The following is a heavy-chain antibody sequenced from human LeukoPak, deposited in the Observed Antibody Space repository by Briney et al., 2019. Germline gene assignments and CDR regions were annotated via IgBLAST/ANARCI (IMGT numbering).Heavy chain of an antibody. V-gene: IGHV1-69*05. CDR1: GGTFNTFA. D-gene: IGHD2-2*01. J-gene: IGHJ4*02. Sequence: ASVKVSCKASGGTFNTFAISWVRQAPGQGLEWMGGTIPMFGTANYAQKFQGRVTITTDESRSAVYMELSSLRSEDTAVYYCARRCNSASCPFDYWGQGTLVTVSS. CDR2: TIPMFGTA. CDR3: ARRCNSASCPFDY.